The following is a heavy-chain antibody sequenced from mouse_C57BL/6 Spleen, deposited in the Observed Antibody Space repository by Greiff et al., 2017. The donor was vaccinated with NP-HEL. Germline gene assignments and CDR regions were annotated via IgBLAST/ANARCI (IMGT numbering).Heavy chain of an antibody. CDR1: GFNIKNTY. D-gene: IGHD2-3*01. CDR3: ARSGSLYDGYYEYYFDY. CDR2: IDPANGNT. J-gene: IGHJ2*01. Sequence: VQLKQSVAELVRPGASVKLSCTASGFNIKNTYMHWVKQRPEQGLEWIGRIDPANGNTKYAPKFQGKATITADTSSNTAYLQLSSLTSEDTAIYYCARSGSLYDGYYEYYFDYWGQGTTLTVSS. V-gene: IGHV14-3*01.